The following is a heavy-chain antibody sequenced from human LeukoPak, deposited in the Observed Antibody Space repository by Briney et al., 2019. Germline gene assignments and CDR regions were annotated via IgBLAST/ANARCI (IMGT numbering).Heavy chain of an antibody. CDR1: GFIVSNNY. D-gene: IGHD5-24*01. CDR3: AKVRVEMATKWFDY. J-gene: IGHJ4*02. V-gene: IGHV3-23*01. CDR2: TSSSDSGK. Sequence: GGSLRLSCAASGFIVSNNYMSWVRQAPGKGLEWVAATSSSDSGKYHADSVRGRFTISRDNSKNTLYLQMNSLRAEDTAVYYCAKVRVEMATKWFDYWGQGTLVTVSS.